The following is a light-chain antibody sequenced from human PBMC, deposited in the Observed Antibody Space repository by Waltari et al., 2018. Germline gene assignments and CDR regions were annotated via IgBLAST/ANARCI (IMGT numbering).Light chain of an antibody. V-gene: IGLV1-40*01. CDR3: ASWDDGLSGPV. CDR1: GSNLGAGYD. CDR2: NND. Sequence: QSVLTQPPSVSGAPGQRVSISCTGSGSNLGAGYDVHWYQQHPGKAPKLLIYNNDQRPSGVPDRFSGSKSGTSASLAVLGLQSEDEADYYCASWDDGLSGPVFGGGTKLTVL. J-gene: IGLJ3*02.